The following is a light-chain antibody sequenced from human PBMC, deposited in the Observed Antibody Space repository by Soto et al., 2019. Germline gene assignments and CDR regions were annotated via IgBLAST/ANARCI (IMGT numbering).Light chain of an antibody. Sequence: QSVLTQPASVSGSPGQSITISCTGTSSDVGGYNYVSWYQQHPGKAPKLMIYDVSNRPSGVSNRFSGSKSDNTASLTISGLQTDDEADYYCSSYTNINTRVFGGGTKLTVL. CDR2: DVS. V-gene: IGLV2-14*01. CDR3: SSYTNINTRV. CDR1: SSDVGGYNY. J-gene: IGLJ2*01.